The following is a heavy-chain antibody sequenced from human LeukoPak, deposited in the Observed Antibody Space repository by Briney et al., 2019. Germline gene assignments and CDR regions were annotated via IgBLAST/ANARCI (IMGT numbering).Heavy chain of an antibody. CDR3: ATIYWRHYYDSGDQ. CDR1: GYTFTSYG. CDR2: ISAYNGNT. D-gene: IGHD3-22*01. V-gene: IGHV1-18*01. J-gene: IGHJ4*02. Sequence: ASVKVSCKASGYTFTSYGISWVRQAPGQGLEWMGWISAYNGNTNYAQKFQGRVTMTTDTSTSTAYMELRSLRSDDTAVYYCATIYWRHYYDSGDQWGQGTLVTVSS.